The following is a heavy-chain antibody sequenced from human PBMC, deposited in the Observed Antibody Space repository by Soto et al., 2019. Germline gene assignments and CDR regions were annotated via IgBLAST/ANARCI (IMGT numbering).Heavy chain of an antibody. V-gene: IGHV3-23*01. Sequence: GGSLRLSCAASGFTFSSYAMSWVRQAPGKGLEWVSAISGSGGSTYYADSVKGRFTISRDNSKNTLYLQMNSLRAEDTAVYYCAKDMDQAYDYIWGSYLNAFDIWGQGTMVTVSS. J-gene: IGHJ3*02. D-gene: IGHD3-16*02. CDR2: ISGSGGST. CDR3: AKDMDQAYDYIWGSYLNAFDI. CDR1: GFTFSSYA.